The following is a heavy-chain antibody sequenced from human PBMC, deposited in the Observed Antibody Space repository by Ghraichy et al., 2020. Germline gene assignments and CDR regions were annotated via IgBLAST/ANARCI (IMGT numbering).Heavy chain of an antibody. V-gene: IGHV3-64D*06. CDR3: LKAFIDGSAVTGTVDY. J-gene: IGHJ4*02. CDR1: GITFSNYA. CDR2: ISSNGGTT. Sequence: GESLNISCSASGITFSNYAMHWVRQAPGKGLEYVSAISSNGGTTYYADSVKGRFTISRDNSKNTLYLQMNSLRADDTAVYYCLKAFIDGSAVTGTVDYWGQGTLVTVSS. D-gene: IGHD6-19*01.